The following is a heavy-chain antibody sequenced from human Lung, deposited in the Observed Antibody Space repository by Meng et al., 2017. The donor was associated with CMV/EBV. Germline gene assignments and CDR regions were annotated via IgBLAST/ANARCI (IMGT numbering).Heavy chain of an antibody. Sequence: QLQESGPVLVKPSETLSLTCAVPGDSITNHNWCAWVRQPPGKGLEWIGEIPHRGSSAYNPSLKSRVSMSIDKSKNQFSLKLTSVTAADSAVYHCLRRSGGSVWGQGTLVTVSS. V-gene: IGHV4-4*02. CDR2: IPHRGSS. D-gene: IGHD3-10*01. CDR3: LRRSGGSV. CDR1: GDSITNHNW. J-gene: IGHJ1*01.